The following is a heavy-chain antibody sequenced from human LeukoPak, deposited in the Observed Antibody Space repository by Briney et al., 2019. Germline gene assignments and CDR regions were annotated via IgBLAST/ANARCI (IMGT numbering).Heavy chain of an antibody. V-gene: IGHV3-74*01. Sequence: GGSLRLSCAASGFTFSSYWMHWVRQAPGKGLVWVSRINSDGSSTSYADSVKGRFTTSRDNAKNSLYLQMNSLRAEDTAVYYCARDQGDCSGGSCPRGVWFDPWGQGTLVTVSS. J-gene: IGHJ5*02. CDR3: ARDQGDCSGGSCPRGVWFDP. CDR2: INSDGSST. CDR1: GFTFSSYW. D-gene: IGHD2-15*01.